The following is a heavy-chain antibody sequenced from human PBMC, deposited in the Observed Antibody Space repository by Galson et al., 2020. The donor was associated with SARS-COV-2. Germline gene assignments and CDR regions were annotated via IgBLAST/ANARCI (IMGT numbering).Heavy chain of an antibody. V-gene: IGHV4-34*01. CDR1: GGSFSGYY. D-gene: IGHD4-17*01. CDR3: ARDGQDYGDYGGVWFDP. Sequence: SETLSLTCAVYGGSFSGYYWRCLRQPPGKGLEWIGEINHSGSTNYNPSLTSRVTISVDTSKNQFSLKLSSVTAADTAVYYCARDGQDYGDYGGVWFDPWVQGTLVTVSS. CDR2: INHSGST. J-gene: IGHJ5*02.